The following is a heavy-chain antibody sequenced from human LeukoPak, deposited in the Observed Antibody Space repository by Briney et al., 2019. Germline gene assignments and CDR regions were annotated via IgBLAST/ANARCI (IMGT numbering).Heavy chain of an antibody. Sequence: SQTLSLTCTVYGGSISSGSYYWTWIRQPAGKGLELIGRIYTSGSTNYNPSLESRVTISLDTSKNQFSLRLSSVTATDTAAYYCARVDMAAITVDYWGQGTLVTVSS. D-gene: IGHD5-24*01. CDR3: ARVDMAAITVDY. CDR2: IYTSGST. CDR1: GGSISSGSYY. J-gene: IGHJ4*02. V-gene: IGHV4-61*02.